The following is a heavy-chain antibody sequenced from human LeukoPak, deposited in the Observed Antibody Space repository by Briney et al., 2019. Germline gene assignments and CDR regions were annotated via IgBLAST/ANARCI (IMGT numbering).Heavy chain of an antibody. CDR3: ARDLNRLAVAPRLFWFDP. CDR1: GFPFSSFG. CDR2: ISSSGSNI. V-gene: IGHV3-48*04. Sequence: GGSLRLSCAASGFPFSSFGMHWVRQAPGKGLEWVSYISSSGSNIYYADSVKGRFTISRDNAKNSLYLQMNSLRAEDTAVYYCARDLNRLAVAPRLFWFDPWGQGTLVTVSS. J-gene: IGHJ5*02. D-gene: IGHD6-19*01.